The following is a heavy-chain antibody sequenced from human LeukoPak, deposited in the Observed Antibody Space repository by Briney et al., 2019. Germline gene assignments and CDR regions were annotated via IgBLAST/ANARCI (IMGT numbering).Heavy chain of an antibody. D-gene: IGHD2-8*01. Sequence: SSETLSLTCAVYGGSFSGYYWSWIRQPPGKGLEWIGEINHSGSTNYNPSLKSRVTISVDTSKNQFSLKLTSVTAADTAVYYCAREVMVYTIPLNYYYLDVWGRGTTVTVSS. CDR1: GGSFSGYY. CDR3: AREVMVYTIPLNYYYLDV. CDR2: INHSGST. V-gene: IGHV4-34*01. J-gene: IGHJ6*03.